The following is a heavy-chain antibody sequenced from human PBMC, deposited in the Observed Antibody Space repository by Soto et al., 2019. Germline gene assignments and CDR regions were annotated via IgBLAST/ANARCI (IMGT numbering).Heavy chain of an antibody. Sequence: SETLSLTCTVSGGSISFYYWNWIRQPPGKGLEWIGYIHYGGSASYNPSLKSRVTISLDTSKNQFSLRLSSVTAADTAVYYCAGQAREGYNSAGYWGQGTLVTVSS. CDR2: IHYGGSA. J-gene: IGHJ4*02. CDR3: AGQAREGYNSAGY. CDR1: GGSISFYY. V-gene: IGHV4-59*08. D-gene: IGHD5-12*01.